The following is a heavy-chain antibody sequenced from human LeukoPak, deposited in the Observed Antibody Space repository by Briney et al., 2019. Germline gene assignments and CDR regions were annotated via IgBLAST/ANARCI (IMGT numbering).Heavy chain of an antibody. Sequence: PGGSLRLSCAASGFTFNSYAMSWVRQAPGKGLEWVAGISGSTYRTYYAVYVKGRFTISRDNSKNTLYLQMNGLRAEDTAVYYFAKRLRHYLDSRGQGTLVTVSS. CDR3: AKRLRHYLDS. J-gene: IGHJ4*02. D-gene: IGHD2-15*01. CDR1: GFTFNSYA. CDR2: ISGSTYRT. V-gene: IGHV3-23*01.